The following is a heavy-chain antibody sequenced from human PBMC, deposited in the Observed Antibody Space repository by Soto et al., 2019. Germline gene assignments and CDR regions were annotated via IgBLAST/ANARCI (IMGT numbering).Heavy chain of an antibody. CDR2: VHYSGTT. Sequence: QVQLQESGPGLMKPSETLSLTCTVSGGSLSGHYWSWIRQSPSKGLEWIAYVHYSGTTNYNPSLRSRFTISLDTSTNQFALRLNSVTAADTAVYYCVRTLTSGRQDSWGQGTLVTVAS. CDR3: VRTLTSGRQDS. CDR1: GGSLSGHY. V-gene: IGHV4-59*11. J-gene: IGHJ5*01. D-gene: IGHD3-10*01.